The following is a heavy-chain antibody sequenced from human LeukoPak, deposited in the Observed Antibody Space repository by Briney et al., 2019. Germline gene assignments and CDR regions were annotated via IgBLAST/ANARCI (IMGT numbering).Heavy chain of an antibody. Sequence: ASVRVSCKASGYTFTSYGISWVRQAPGQGLEWMGWISAYNGNTSYAQKLQGRVTMTTDTSTSTAYMELRSLRSDDTAVYYCARDRVIVAVPAASDWFDPWGQGTLVTVSS. CDR1: GYTFTSYG. J-gene: IGHJ5*02. CDR3: ARDRVIVAVPAASDWFDP. V-gene: IGHV1-18*01. CDR2: ISAYNGNT. D-gene: IGHD2-2*01.